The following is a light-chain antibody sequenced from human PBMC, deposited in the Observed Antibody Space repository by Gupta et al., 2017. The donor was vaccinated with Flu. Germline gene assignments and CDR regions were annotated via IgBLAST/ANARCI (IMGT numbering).Light chain of an antibody. J-gene: IGKJ1*01. CDR1: QSISSY. CDR2: AAS. CDR3: QQSYSTPWT. V-gene: IGKV1-39*01. Sequence: IQITQSPSSLSASVGDRVTITCRASQSISSYLNWYQQKPGKAPKLLIYAASSLQSGVPARFSGSGSGTDFTLTISSLQPEDVATYYCQQSYSTPWTFGQRTKVEIK.